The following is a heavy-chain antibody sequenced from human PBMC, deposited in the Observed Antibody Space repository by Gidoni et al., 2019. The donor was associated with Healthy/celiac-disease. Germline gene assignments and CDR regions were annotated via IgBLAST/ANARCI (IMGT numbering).Heavy chain of an antibody. Sequence: QVQLQESGPGLVKPSGTLSLTCAVSGGSISSSTWWSWVRQPSGKGLEWIGEIYHSGSTNYNPSLKSRVTISVDKSKNQFSLKLSSVTAADTAVYYCARASRLLWFGELAGGMDVWGQGTTVTVSS. J-gene: IGHJ6*02. CDR2: IYHSGST. CDR1: GGSISSSTW. D-gene: IGHD3-10*01. V-gene: IGHV4-4*02. CDR3: ARASRLLWFGELAGGMDV.